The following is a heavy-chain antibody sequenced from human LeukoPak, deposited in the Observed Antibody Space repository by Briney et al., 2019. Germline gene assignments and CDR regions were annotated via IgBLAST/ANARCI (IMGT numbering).Heavy chain of an antibody. J-gene: IGHJ5*02. V-gene: IGHV4-4*07. Sequence: SETLSLTCTVSGGSISSYYWSWIRQPAGKGLEWIGRIYTSGSTNYNPSLKSRVTMSVDTSKNQFSLKLSSVTAADTAVYYCARDPGIGYCSGGSCYSSLNNWFGPWGQGTLVTVSS. CDR1: GGSISSYY. D-gene: IGHD2-15*01. CDR2: IYTSGST. CDR3: ARDPGIGYCSGGSCYSSLNNWFGP.